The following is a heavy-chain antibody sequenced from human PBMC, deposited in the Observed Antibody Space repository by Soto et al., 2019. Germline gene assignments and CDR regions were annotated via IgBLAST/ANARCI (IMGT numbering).Heavy chain of an antibody. CDR3: AQAPGYCSGSTCYLYFNQ. V-gene: IGHV3-23*01. J-gene: IGHJ4*02. Sequence: GGSLRLSCVASGFTFDNYAMSWVRQAPGRGLEWVSALSGSGGTTYYADSVKGRFTISRDNSKNMLFLQMSSLSADDTAVYYCAQAPGYCSGSTCYLYFNQWGQGTLVTVSS. D-gene: IGHD2-2*03. CDR1: GFTFDNYA. CDR2: LSGSGGTT.